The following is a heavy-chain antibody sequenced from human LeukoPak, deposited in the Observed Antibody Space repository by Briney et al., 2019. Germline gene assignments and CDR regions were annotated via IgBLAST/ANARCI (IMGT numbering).Heavy chain of an antibody. CDR2: ISASGGST. J-gene: IGHJ4*02. CDR3: AKVKWDLLPFGY. V-gene: IGHV3-23*01. CDR1: GLRFSDYA. D-gene: IGHD1-26*01. Sequence: GGSLRLSCAASGLRFSDYAMSWVRQAPGKGLEWVSGISASGGSTFYADSVQGRFTISRDNSKNLVFLQMSSLRAEDTAVYYCAKVKWDLLPFGYWGQGTLVTVSS.